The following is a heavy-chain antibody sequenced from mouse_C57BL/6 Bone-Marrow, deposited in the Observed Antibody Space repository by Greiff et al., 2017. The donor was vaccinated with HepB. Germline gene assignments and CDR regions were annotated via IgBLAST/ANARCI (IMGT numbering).Heavy chain of an antibody. CDR1: GYTFTSYW. J-gene: IGHJ2*01. CDR3: ARSRAYYYGSSYLY. Sequence: QVHVKQSGAELVKPGASVKLSCKASGYTFTSYWMHWVKQRPGQGLEWIGMIHPNSGSTNYNEKFKSKATLTVDKSSSTAYMQLSSLTSEDSAVYYCARSRAYYYGSSYLYWGQGTTLTVSS. CDR2: IHPNSGST. D-gene: IGHD1-1*01. V-gene: IGHV1-64*01.